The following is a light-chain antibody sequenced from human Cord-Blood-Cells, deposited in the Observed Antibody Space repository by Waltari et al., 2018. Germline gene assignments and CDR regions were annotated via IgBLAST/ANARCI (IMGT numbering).Light chain of an antibody. V-gene: IGLV2-23*02. Sequence: QSALTQPASVSGSPGQSFNISCTGTSSTVGSYNLFSWYQQHPGKAPKLMIYEVSKRPSGVSNRFSGSKSGNTASLTISGLQAEDEADYYCCSYAGSSTYVFGTGTKVTVL. CDR1: SSTVGSYNL. CDR2: EVS. J-gene: IGLJ1*01. CDR3: CSYAGSSTYV.